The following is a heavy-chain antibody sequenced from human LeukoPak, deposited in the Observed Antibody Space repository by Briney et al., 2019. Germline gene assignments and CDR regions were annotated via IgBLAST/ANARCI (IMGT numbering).Heavy chain of an antibody. CDR2: ISGDGGST. D-gene: IGHD6-19*01. J-gene: IGHJ6*02. Sequence: GGSLRLSCAASGFTFDDYAMHWVRQAPGKGLEWVSLISGDGGSTYYADSVKGRFTISRDNSKNSLYLQMNSLRTEDTALYYCAKTKEYSSGRQPYYYYYGMDVWGQGTTVTVSS. CDR3: AKTKEYSSGRQPYYYYYGMDV. CDR1: GFTFDDYA. V-gene: IGHV3-43*02.